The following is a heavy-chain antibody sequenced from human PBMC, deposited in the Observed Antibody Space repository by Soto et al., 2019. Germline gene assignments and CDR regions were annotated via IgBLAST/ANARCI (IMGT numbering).Heavy chain of an antibody. Sequence: VQLVQSGAEMKKPGSSVRVSCKASGGSFNGYFITWVRQAPGQGLEWVGRVIPMHGSENHARKFRDRITLTADTLTNTAFLHVRSPQSGDTAVYYCATGLPPSGYRRDMDVGGNGPKVTVSS. D-gene: IGHD2-2*03. V-gene: IGHV1-69*08. J-gene: IGHJ6*03. CDR2: VIPMHGSE. CDR1: GGSFNGYF. CDR3: ATGLPPSGYRRDMDV.